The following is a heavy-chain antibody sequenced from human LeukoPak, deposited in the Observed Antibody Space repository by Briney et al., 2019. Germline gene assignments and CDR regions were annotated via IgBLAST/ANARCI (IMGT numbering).Heavy chain of an antibody. J-gene: IGHJ4*02. V-gene: IGHV3-23*01. CDR1: GFTFSSYA. CDR3: AKDLYCSGGSCYPIYFDY. D-gene: IGHD2-15*01. Sequence: GGSLRLSCAASGFTFSSYAMSWVRQAPGKGLEWVSAISGSGGSTYYADSVKGRFTISRDNSKNTLYLQMNSLRAEDTAVYYCAKDLYCSGGSCYPIYFDYWGQGTLVTVSS. CDR2: ISGSGGST.